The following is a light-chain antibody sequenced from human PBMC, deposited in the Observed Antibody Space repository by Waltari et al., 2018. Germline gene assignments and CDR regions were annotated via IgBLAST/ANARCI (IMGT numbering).Light chain of an antibody. CDR3: CSYVGSNIYWV. V-gene: IGLV2-11*01. CDR1: SSDVGGHNY. CDR2: DIN. J-gene: IGLJ3*02. Sequence: QSALTQPRPVSGSPGQSVTISCTGPSSDVGGHNYVSWYQQHPDKAPKLIIYDINKLPSGVPDRFSGSKSGNTASLTISGLQAEDEADYYCCSYVGSNIYWVFGGGTKLTVL.